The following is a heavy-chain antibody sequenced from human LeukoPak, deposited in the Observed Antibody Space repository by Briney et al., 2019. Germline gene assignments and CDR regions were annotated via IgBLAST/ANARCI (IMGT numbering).Heavy chain of an antibody. CDR2: INPSGGST. D-gene: IGHD3-22*01. Sequence: ASVKVSCKASGYTFTSYYMHWVRQAPGQGLEWMGIINPSGGSTSYAQKFQGRVTMTRDTSTSTVYMELSSLRSEDTAVYYCARGGAKGIVVVPTGYWGQGTLVTVSS. CDR1: GYTFTSYY. V-gene: IGHV1-46*01. CDR3: ARGGAKGIVVVPTGY. J-gene: IGHJ4*02.